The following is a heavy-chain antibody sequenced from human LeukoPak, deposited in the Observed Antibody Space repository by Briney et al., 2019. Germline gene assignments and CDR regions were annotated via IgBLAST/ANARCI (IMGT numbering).Heavy chain of an antibody. Sequence: ASVKVSYKASGYTFASHDIIWVRQATGQGLEYTGWLHTDNDDAGYAEKFQGRVNLTKDTSTGTAYMELSSLTFDDTAVYYCARGGTAAETSGFDHWGRGTQVTVSA. V-gene: IGHV1-8*01. CDR1: GYTFASHD. J-gene: IGHJ4*01. CDR3: ARGGTAAETSGFDH. CDR2: LHTDNDDA. D-gene: IGHD6-13*01.